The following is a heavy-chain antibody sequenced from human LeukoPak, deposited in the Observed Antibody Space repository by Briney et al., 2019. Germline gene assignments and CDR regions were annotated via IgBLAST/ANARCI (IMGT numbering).Heavy chain of an antibody. J-gene: IGHJ6*02. Sequence: ASVKVSCKASGYTFTGYYMHWVRQAPGQGLEWMGWINPNSGGTNYAQKLQGRVTMTRGTSISTAYMELSRLRSDDTAVYYCAREYGGRPYYYYGMDAWGQGTTVTVSS. CDR3: AREYGGRPYYYYGMDA. CDR1: GYTFTGYY. D-gene: IGHD4-23*01. CDR2: INPNSGGT. V-gene: IGHV1-2*02.